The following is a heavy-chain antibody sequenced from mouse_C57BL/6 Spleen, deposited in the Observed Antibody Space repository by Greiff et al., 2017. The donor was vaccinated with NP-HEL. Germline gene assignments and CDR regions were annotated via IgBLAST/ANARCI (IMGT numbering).Heavy chain of an antibody. J-gene: IGHJ2*01. Sequence: VQLQESGPELVKPGASVKISCKASGYAFSSSWMNWVKQRPGKGLEWIGRIYPGDGDTNYNGNFKGKATLTADKSSSTAYMQLSSLTSEDSAVYFCARTTDFDYWGQGTTLTVSS. CDR2: IYPGDGDT. CDR3: ARTTDFDY. V-gene: IGHV1-82*01. CDR1: GYAFSSSW. D-gene: IGHD1-1*01.